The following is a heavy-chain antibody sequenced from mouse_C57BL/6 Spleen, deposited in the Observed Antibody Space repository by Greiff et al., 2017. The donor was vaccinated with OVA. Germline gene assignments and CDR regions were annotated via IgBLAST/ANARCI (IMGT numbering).Heavy chain of an antibody. CDR2: IDPETGGT. CDR1: GYTFTDYE. CDR3: TRFDPSYGNPFAY. D-gene: IGHD2-1*01. Sequence: LVESGAELVRPGASVTLSCKASGYTFTDYEMHWVKQTPVHGLEWIGAIDPETGGTAYNQKFKGKAILTADKSSSTAYMELRSLTSEDSAVYYCTRFDPSYGNPFAYWGQGTLVTVSA. V-gene: IGHV1-15*01. J-gene: IGHJ3*01.